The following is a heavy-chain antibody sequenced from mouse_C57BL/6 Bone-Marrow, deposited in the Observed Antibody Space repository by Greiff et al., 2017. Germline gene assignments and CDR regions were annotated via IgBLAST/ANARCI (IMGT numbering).Heavy chain of an antibody. CDR1: GYAFSSSW. Sequence: VKLQESGPELVKPGASVKISCTASGYAFSSSWLNWVKQRPGKGLEWIGRIYPGDGDTNYNGKFKGKATLTADKSSSTAYMQLSSLTSEDSAVYFCARGRWYSWFAYWGQGTLVTVSA. CDR3: ARGRWYSWFAY. D-gene: IGHD2-1*01. CDR2: IYPGDGDT. V-gene: IGHV1-82*01. J-gene: IGHJ3*01.